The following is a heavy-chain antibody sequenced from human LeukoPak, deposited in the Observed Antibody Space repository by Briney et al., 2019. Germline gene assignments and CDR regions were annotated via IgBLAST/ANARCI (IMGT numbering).Heavy chain of an antibody. CDR3: AKPPFHCSSTSCYLIDY. V-gene: IGHV3-23*01. J-gene: IGHJ4*02. CDR1: GFTFSSYA. D-gene: IGHD2-2*01. Sequence: PGGSLRLSCAASGFTFSSYAMSWVRQAPGKGLEWVSAISASGGSTYYADSVKGRFTISRDNSKNTLYLQMNSLRAEDTAVYYCAKPPFHCSSTSCYLIDYWGQGTLVTVSS. CDR2: ISASGGST.